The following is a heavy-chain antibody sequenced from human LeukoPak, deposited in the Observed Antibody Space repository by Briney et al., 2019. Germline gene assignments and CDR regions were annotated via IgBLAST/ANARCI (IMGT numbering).Heavy chain of an antibody. D-gene: IGHD6-13*01. V-gene: IGHV3-23*01. CDR1: GFTFSSYG. J-gene: IGHJ6*03. Sequence: PGGSLRLFCEASGFTFSSYGMSWVRQAPGKGLEWVSAISGSGGSTYYADSVKGRFTISRDNSKNTLYLQMNRLRAEDTAVYYCAKAGQLVRSYYYYMDVWDKGTTVTISS. CDR3: AKAGQLVRSYYYYMDV. CDR2: ISGSGGST.